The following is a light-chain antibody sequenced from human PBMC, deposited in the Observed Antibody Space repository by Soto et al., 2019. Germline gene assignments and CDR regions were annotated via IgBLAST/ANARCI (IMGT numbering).Light chain of an antibody. CDR2: SNN. CDR3: AAWDDSLSGYV. V-gene: IGLV1-47*02. Sequence: QSVLTQPPSASGTPGQRVTISCSGSSSNIGSNYVYWYQQLPGTAPKLLIYSNNQRPSGVPDRFFGSKSGTSASLAISGLRSEDEADYYCAAWDDSLSGYVFGTGTKVTVL. CDR1: SSNIGSNY. J-gene: IGLJ1*01.